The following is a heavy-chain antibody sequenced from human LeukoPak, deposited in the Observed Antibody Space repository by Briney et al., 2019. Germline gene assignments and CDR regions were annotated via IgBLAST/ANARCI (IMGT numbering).Heavy chain of an antibody. CDR2: ISGSGGST. Sequence: PGGSLRLSCAASGFTFSNYAVNWVRQAPGKGLEWVSTISGSGGSTYYADSVKGRFTISRDNSKDTLYMQMSSLRAEDTAVNYCAKDRGRYYDSSGYYWGYYFDSWGQGILVTVST. CDR3: AKDRGRYYDSSGYYWGYYFDS. CDR1: GFTFSNYA. D-gene: IGHD3-22*01. J-gene: IGHJ4*02. V-gene: IGHV3-23*01.